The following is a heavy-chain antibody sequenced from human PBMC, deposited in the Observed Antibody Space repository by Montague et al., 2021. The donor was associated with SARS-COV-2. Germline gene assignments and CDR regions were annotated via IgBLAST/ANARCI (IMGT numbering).Heavy chain of an antibody. CDR2: IWNDGSKE. J-gene: IGHJ4*02. V-gene: IGHV3-33*01. CDR3: VGDPGDPDTFDY. CDR1: GFTYSKYG. Sequence: SLRLSCAASGFTYSKYGLHWVRQAPGKGLEWVAPIWNDGSKEYHADCVKGRFTISRDNSNNMLYLQMDILRAEDAAVYYCVGDPGDPDTFDYWGQGTQVTVSS. D-gene: IGHD7-27*01.